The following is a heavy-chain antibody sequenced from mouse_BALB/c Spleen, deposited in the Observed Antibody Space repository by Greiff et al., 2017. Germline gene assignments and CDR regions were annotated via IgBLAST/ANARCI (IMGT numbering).Heavy chain of an antibody. V-gene: IGHV1-9*01. D-gene: IGHD2-10*02. Sequence: QVQLKQSGAELMKPGASVKISCKATGYTFSSYWIEWVKQRPGHGLEWIGEILPGSGSTNYNEKFKGKATFTADTSSNTAYMQLSSLTSEDSAVYYCARRGYGNSFDYWGQGTTLTVSS. CDR2: ILPGSGST. CDR1: GYTFSSYW. CDR3: ARRGYGNSFDY. J-gene: IGHJ2*01.